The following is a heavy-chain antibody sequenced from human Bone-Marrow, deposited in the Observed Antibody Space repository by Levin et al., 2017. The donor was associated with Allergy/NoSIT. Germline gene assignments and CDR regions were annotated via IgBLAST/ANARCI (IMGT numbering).Heavy chain of an antibody. D-gene: IGHD2/OR15-2a*01. J-gene: IGHJ6*03. Sequence: PGASVKVSCQASGYTFSNFGINWLRQAPGQGLEWMGWISPENGNTHYAQSFQDRITMTTDTSTNTAYMELRNLRSDDTAVYYCARVYGYYYFYLDVWGKGTTVAVSS. V-gene: IGHV1-18*01. CDR2: ISPENGNT. CDR1: GYTFSNFG. CDR3: ARVYGYYYFYLDV.